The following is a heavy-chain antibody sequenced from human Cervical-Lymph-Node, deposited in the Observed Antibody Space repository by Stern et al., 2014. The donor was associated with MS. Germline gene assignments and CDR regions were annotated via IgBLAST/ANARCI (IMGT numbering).Heavy chain of an antibody. Sequence: QLQLQESGPGLVKPSETLSLTCTVSGGSISSSSYYWGWIRQPPGKGLEWLGSIYYSGSTYYNPSLKNRVTISVDTAKNQFSLKLISVTAADTAVYYCARHKGSGLRNFDYWGQGTLVTVSS. CDR2: IYYSGST. J-gene: IGHJ4*02. V-gene: IGHV4-39*01. CDR1: GGSISSSSYY. D-gene: IGHD6-19*01. CDR3: ARHKGSGLRNFDY.